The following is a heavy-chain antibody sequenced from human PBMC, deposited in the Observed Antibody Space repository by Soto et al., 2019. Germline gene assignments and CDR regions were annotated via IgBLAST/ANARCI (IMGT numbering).Heavy chain of an antibody. J-gene: IGHJ4*02. CDR2: IDRSSSYI. CDR3: AREGSTVIRDGTSDY. D-gene: IGHD1-7*01. Sequence: EVQLVESGGGLVKPGGSLRLSCAASGFTFTAYDMNWVRQAPGKGREWVSSIDRSSSYIYYADSVKGRFTISRDNAKNSLYLQMDSLRAEDTAVYYCAREGSTVIRDGTSDYWGQGILVTVSS. V-gene: IGHV3-21*01. CDR1: GFTFTAYD.